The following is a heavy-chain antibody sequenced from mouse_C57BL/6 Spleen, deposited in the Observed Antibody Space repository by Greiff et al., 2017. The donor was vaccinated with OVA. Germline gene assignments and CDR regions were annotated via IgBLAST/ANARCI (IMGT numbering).Heavy chain of an antibody. V-gene: IGHV1-42*01. CDR1: GYSFTGYY. CDR2: INPSTGGT. Sequence: VQLKESGPELVKPGASVKISCKASGYSFTGYYMNWVKQSPEKSLEWIGEINPSTGGTTYNQKFKAKATLTVDKSSSTAYMQLKSLTSEDSAVYYCARRPYYGSSYYAMDYWGQGTSVTVSS. CDR3: ARRPYYGSSYYAMDY. D-gene: IGHD1-1*01. J-gene: IGHJ4*01.